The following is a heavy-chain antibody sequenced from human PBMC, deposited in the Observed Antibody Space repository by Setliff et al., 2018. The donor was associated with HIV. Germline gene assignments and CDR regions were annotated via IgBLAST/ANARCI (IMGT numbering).Heavy chain of an antibody. CDR1: GGSISTYH. Sequence: PSETLSLTCSVSGGSISTYHWSWIRQPPGKGLEWIGYIYKSGSTNYSPSLKSRVTMSVDTSKNQFSLKLTSVTAADTAVYYCARDLPELTGRSFDPWGQGMLVTVSS. J-gene: IGHJ5*02. CDR3: ARDLPELTGRSFDP. D-gene: IGHD7-27*01. V-gene: IGHV4-59*12. CDR2: IYKSGST.